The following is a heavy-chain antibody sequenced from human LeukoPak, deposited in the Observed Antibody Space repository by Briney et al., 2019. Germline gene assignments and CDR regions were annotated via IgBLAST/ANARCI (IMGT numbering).Heavy chain of an antibody. CDR3: ARDRSWVTLVYYFDY. Sequence: SETLSLTCTVSGGSISGHYWSWIRQPPGKGLEWIGYIYYSGSTNYKPSLKSRVTISVDTSKNHFSLKLNSVTAADTAVYYCARDRSWVTLVYYFDYWGQGTLVTVSS. J-gene: IGHJ4*02. V-gene: IGHV4-59*11. D-gene: IGHD3-16*01. CDR2: IYYSGST. CDR1: GGSISGHY.